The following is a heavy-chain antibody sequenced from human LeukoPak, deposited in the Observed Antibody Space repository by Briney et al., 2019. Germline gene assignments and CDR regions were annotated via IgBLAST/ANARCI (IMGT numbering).Heavy chain of an antibody. V-gene: IGHV4-59*01. CDR1: GGSISSYN. CDR2: IYYSGST. CDR3: ARLDSSGWQQLDY. D-gene: IGHD6-19*01. Sequence: SETLSLTCTVSGGSISSYNWSWIRQPPGKGLEWIGYIYYSGSTNYNPSLKSRVTISVDTSKNQFSLKLSSVTAADTAVYYCARLDSSGWQQLDYWGQGTLVTVSS. J-gene: IGHJ4*02.